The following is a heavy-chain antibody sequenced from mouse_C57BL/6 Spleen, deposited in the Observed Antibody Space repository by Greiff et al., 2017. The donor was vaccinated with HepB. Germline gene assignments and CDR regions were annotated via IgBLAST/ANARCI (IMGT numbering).Heavy chain of an antibody. CDR2: INYDGSST. CDR1: GFTFSDYY. CDR3: AREGDPFDY. J-gene: IGHJ2*01. D-gene: IGHD3-3*01. Sequence: EVQRVESEGGLVQPGSSMKLSCTASGFTFSDYYMAWVRQVPEKGLEWVANINYDGSSTYYLDSLKSRFIISRDNAKNILYLQMSSLKSEDTATYYCAREGDPFDYWGQGTTLTVSS. V-gene: IGHV5-16*01.